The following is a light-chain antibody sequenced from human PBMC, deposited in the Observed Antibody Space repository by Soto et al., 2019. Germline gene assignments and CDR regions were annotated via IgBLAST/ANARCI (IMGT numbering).Light chain of an antibody. CDR1: QSVSSN. CDR2: GAS. CDR3: QQYNNWPPIT. V-gene: IGKV3-15*01. J-gene: IGKJ5*01. Sequence: EIVLTQSPGTLSLSPGERATLSCRASQSVSSNLDWYQQKPGQAPRLLIYGASTRATGIPARFSGSGSGTEFTLTISSLQSEDFAVYFCQQYNNWPPITFGQGTRLEIK.